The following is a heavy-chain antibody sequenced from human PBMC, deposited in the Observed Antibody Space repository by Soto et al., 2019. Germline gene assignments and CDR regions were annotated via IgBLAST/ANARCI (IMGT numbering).Heavy chain of an antibody. CDR2: ISYDGNYT. CDR3: AKGRYYDILTGYPLKYYDGMED. Sequence: PGGSLRLSCVFSGFTFSTFGMNWFRQAAGNGLDWVAEISYDGNYTKYADSVKGRFTVSRDNSKNTLDLEMNILRAEDTALYYCAKGRYYDILTGYPLKYYDGMEDWGQGTTVT. CDR1: GFTFSTFG. D-gene: IGHD3-9*01. J-gene: IGHJ6*02. V-gene: IGHV3-30*18.